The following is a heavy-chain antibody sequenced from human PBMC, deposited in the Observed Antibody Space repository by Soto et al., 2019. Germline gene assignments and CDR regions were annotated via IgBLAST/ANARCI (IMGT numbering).Heavy chain of an antibody. CDR2: INHSGST. CDR1: GGSFSCYY. CDR3: ARCGSSTSCYNMDV. D-gene: IGHD2-2*01. Sequence: TSETLSLTCAVYGGSFSCYYWSWIRQPPGKGLEWIGEINHSGSTNYNPSLKSRVTISVDTSKNQFSLKLSSVTAADTAVYYCARCGSSTSCYNMDVWGKGTTVTVSS. V-gene: IGHV4-34*01. J-gene: IGHJ6*03.